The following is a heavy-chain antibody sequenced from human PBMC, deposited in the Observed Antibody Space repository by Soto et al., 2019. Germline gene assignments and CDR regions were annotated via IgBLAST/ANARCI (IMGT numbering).Heavy chain of an antibody. Sequence: QLQLLESGGDLVKPGGSLRLSCAASGFTVSGNDLSWIRQAPGKGLEWASSIGSSGRAIYYADSVKDRFTISRDNTKDSLYLHMSSLRAEDTAIYYCASHHSSGWLYFDSWGQGTLVTVSS. CDR3: ASHHSSGWLYFDS. CDR1: GFTVSGND. CDR2: IGSSGRAI. V-gene: IGHV3-11*01. D-gene: IGHD6-19*01. J-gene: IGHJ4*02.